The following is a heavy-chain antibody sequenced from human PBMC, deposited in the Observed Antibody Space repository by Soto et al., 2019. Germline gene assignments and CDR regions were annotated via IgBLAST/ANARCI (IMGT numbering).Heavy chain of an antibody. CDR3: AREGATNSWGWFDP. V-gene: IGHV4-31*03. CDR2: IYYSGST. D-gene: IGHD6-13*01. Sequence: SETLSLTCTVSGGSISSGGYYWSWIRQHPGKGLEWIGYIYYSGSTYYNPSLKSRVTISVDTSKNQFSLKLSSVTAADTAVYYCAREGATNSWGWFDPWGQGTLVTVSS. CDR1: GGSISSGGYY. J-gene: IGHJ5*02.